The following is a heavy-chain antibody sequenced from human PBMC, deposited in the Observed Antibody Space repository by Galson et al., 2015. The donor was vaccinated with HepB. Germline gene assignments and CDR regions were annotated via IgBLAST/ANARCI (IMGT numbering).Heavy chain of an antibody. CDR1: GFTFSSYS. D-gene: IGHD6-13*01. Sequence: SLRLSCAASGFTFSSYSMNWVRQAPGKGLEWVSYISSSSSTIYYADSVKGRFTISRDNAKNSLYLQMNSLRDEDTAVYYCARHIAAARIYYGMDVWGQGTTVTVSS. CDR3: ARHIAAARIYYGMDV. CDR2: ISSSSSTI. J-gene: IGHJ6*02. V-gene: IGHV3-48*02.